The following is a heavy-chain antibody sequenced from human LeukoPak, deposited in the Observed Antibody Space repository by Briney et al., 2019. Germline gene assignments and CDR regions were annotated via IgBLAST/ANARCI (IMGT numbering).Heavy chain of an antibody. J-gene: IGHJ4*02. CDR3: ARARSLAGTAMVTFDY. D-gene: IGHD5-18*01. Sequence: SVKVSCKASGRTFSSYAISWVRQAPGQGLEWMGGIIPIVCTANYAQKFQGRVTITTDESTSTAYMELSSLTPDDTAVSYCARARSLAGTAMVTFDYWGQGTLVTVSS. CDR1: GRTFSSYA. CDR2: IIPIVCTA. V-gene: IGHV1-69*05.